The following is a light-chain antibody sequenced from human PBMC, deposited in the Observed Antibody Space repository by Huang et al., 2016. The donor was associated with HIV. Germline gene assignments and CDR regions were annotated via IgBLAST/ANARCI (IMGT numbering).Light chain of an antibody. CDR2: DAS. J-gene: IGKJ4*01. Sequence: EIVLTQSPATLSLSPGERATLSCRASQSIINFLAWYQQKPGQAPRLLIYDASNRATGIPARFSGSGSGTDFTLNISSLEPEDFAVYYCQQRGDWPLTFGGGTKVEI. CDR3: QQRGDWPLT. V-gene: IGKV3-11*01. CDR1: QSIINF.